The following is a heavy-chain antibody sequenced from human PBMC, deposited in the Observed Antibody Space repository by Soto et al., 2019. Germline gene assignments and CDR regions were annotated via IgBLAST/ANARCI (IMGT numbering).Heavy chain of an antibody. J-gene: IGHJ4*02. CDR2: IKSKTDGGTT. CDR3: TTDPRELPEGNLDY. D-gene: IGHD1-26*01. V-gene: IGHV3-15*01. CDR1: GFTFSNAW. Sequence: EVQLVESGGGLVKPGGSLRLSCAASGFTFSNAWMSWVRQAPGKGLEWVGRIKSKTDGGTTDYAAPVKGRFTISRDDSKNTLYLQMNSLKTEDTAVYYCTTDPRELPEGNLDYWGQGTLVTVSS.